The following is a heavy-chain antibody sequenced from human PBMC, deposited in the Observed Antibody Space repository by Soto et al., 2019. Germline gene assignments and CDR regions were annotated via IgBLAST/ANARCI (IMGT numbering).Heavy chain of an antibody. Sequence: QVQLVESGGGVVQPGTSLRLSCAASGFTFSHYAMHWVRQAPGKGLEWVAFMSFDERNKYYADSVKGRFTVSRDNSRNTVYLQMSSLRPEDTAMYYCARVSGNDLYYYYALDPWGQGTTVSVSS. V-gene: IGHV3-30*04. CDR1: GFTFSHYA. D-gene: IGHD1-1*01. J-gene: IGHJ6*02. CDR2: MSFDERNK. CDR3: ARVSGNDLYYYYALDP.